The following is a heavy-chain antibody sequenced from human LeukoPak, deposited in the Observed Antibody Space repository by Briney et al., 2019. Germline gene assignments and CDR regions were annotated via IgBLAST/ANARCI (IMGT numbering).Heavy chain of an antibody. CDR3: ARTKPCYYYMDV. J-gene: IGHJ6*03. CDR2: IYYSGST. Sequence: SETLSLTCTVSGGSISSSSYYWGWIRQPPGKGLEWIGSIYYSGSTYYNPSLKSRVTISVDTSKNQFSLKLSSVTAADTAVYYCARTKPCYYYMDVWGKGTTVTVSS. CDR1: GGSISSSSYY. V-gene: IGHV4-39*01.